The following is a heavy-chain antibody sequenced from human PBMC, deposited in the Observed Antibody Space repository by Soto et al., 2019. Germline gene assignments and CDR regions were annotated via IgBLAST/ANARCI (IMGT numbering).Heavy chain of an antibody. D-gene: IGHD3-22*01. CDR1: GDSISSYY. CDR2: IYYSGST. J-gene: IGHJ4*02. Sequence: SETLSLTCTVSGDSISSYYWSWIRQPPGKGLEWIGYIYYSGSTNYNPSLKSRVTISIDTSKNQFSLKLTSVTAADTAVYYCACAREFSYDSSGSYYLDYWGQGTMVTVSS. CDR3: ACAREFSYDSSGSYYLDY. V-gene: IGHV4-59*01.